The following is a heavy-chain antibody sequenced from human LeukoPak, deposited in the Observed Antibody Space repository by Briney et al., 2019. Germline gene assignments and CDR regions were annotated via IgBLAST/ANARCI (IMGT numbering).Heavy chain of an antibody. CDR2: IIPIFGTA. V-gene: IGHV1-69*13. Sequence: SVTVPCKASGGTFSSYAISWVRQAPGQGLEWMGGIIPIFGTANYAQKFQGRVTITADESTSTAYMELSSLRSEDTAVYYCAKTNGNYDYVWGSYRFFWFDPWGQGTLVTVSS. D-gene: IGHD3-16*02. CDR3: AKTNGNYDYVWGSYRFFWFDP. J-gene: IGHJ5*02. CDR1: GGTFSSYA.